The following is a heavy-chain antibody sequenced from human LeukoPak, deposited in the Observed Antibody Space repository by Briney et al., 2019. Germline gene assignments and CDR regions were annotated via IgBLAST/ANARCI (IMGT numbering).Heavy chain of an antibody. CDR1: GFTFSSYS. V-gene: IGHV3-21*01. CDR2: ISSSSSYI. D-gene: IGHD6-19*01. J-gene: IGHJ4*02. CDR3: ARDLEQWLEPAAYYFDY. Sequence: GGSLRLSCAASGFTFSSYSMNWVRQAPGKGLEWVSSISSSSSYIYYADSVKGRFTISRDNAKNSLYLQMNSLRAEDTAVYYCARDLEQWLEPAAYYFDYWGQGTLVTVSS.